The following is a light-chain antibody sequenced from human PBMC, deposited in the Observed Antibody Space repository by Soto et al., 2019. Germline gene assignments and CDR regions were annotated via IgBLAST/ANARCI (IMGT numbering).Light chain of an antibody. CDR2: GNS. CDR3: QSNDSSLSGYV. J-gene: IGLJ1*01. V-gene: IGLV1-40*01. Sequence: QSVLTQPPSVSGAPGQRVTISCTGGTSNIGAGYDVHWYQQLPGTAPKLLIYGNSNRPSGVPDRFSGSKSGTSASLAITGLQAEDEGDYYCQSNDSSLSGYVFGTGTKVTV. CDR1: TSNIGAGYD.